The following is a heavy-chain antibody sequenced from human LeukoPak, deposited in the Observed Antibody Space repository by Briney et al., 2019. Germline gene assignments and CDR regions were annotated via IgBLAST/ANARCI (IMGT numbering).Heavy chain of an antibody. CDR1: GFTFSSYS. Sequence: GGSLRLSCAASGFTFSSYSMNWVRQAPGKGLEWVSSISSSSSYIYYADSVKGRFTISRDNSKNTLYLQMNSLRAEDTAVYYCARKGYFGDQPLDYWGQGTLVTVSS. J-gene: IGHJ4*02. D-gene: IGHD2-15*01. V-gene: IGHV3-21*01. CDR3: ARKGYFGDQPLDY. CDR2: ISSSSSYI.